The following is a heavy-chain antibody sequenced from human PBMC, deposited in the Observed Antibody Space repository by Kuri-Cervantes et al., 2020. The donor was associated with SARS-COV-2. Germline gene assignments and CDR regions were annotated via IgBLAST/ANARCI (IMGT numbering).Heavy chain of an antibody. J-gene: IGHJ6*03. CDR2: INWNGGST. CDR3: ARRGGYSESYYYYYYMDV. Sequence: GESLKISCAASGFTFSDYYITWIRQAPGKGLEWVSGINWNGGSTGYADSVKGRFTISRDNAKNPLYLQMNSLRAEDTALYHCARRGGYSESYYYYYYMDVWGKGTTVTVSS. CDR1: GFTFSDYY. V-gene: IGHV3-20*01. D-gene: IGHD3-22*01.